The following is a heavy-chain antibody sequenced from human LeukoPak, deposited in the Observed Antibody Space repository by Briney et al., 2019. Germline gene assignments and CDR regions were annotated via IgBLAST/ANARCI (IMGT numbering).Heavy chain of an antibody. CDR1: GFTFRTYT. Sequence: PGGSLRLSCAASGFTFRTYTMHWVRQAPGKGLEWVANIKQDGSEKYYVDSVKGRFTISRDDAKNSLYLQMNSLRAEDTAVYYCARGGVFKYSWGQGTLVTVSS. D-gene: IGHD3-10*01. CDR3: ARGGVFKYS. J-gene: IGHJ4*02. CDR2: IKQDGSEK. V-gene: IGHV3-7*01.